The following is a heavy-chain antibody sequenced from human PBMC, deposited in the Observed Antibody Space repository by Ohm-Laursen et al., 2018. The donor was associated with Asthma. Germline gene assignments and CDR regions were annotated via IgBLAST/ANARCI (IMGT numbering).Heavy chain of an antibody. CDR1: GYTFTGYY. CDR3: ARDKIGVAAAALGY. Sequence: ASVKVSCKASGYTFTGYYMHWVRQAPGQGLEWMGRINPNSGGTNYAQKFQGRVTITRDTSASTAYMELSSLRSEDTAVYYCARDKIGVAAAALGYWGQGTLVTVSS. CDR2: INPNSGGT. J-gene: IGHJ4*02. V-gene: IGHV1-2*06. D-gene: IGHD6-13*01.